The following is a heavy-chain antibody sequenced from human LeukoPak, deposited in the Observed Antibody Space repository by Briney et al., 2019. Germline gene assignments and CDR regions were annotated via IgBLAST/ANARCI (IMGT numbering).Heavy chain of an antibody. CDR2: INSSGGST. J-gene: IGHJ4*02. CDR1: GYRFTSYD. CDR3: ARDGPTAAPFDY. D-gene: IGHD2-2*01. Sequence: ASVKVSCKASGYRFTSYDMHWVRQAPGQGLEWMGIINSSGGSTSYAQRFQGRVAMTRDTSTTTVYMEVNSLTSEDTAVYFCARDGPTAAPFDYWGQGTLVTVPS. V-gene: IGHV1-46*01.